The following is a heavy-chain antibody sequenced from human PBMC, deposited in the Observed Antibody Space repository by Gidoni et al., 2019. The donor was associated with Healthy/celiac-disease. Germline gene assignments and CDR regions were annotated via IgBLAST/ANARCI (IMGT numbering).Heavy chain of an antibody. Sequence: QVQLVESGGGVVQPGRSLRLPCAASGFTFSSYGMHWVRQAPGKGLEWVAVIWYDGSNKYYADSVKGRFTISRDNSKNTLYLQMNSLRAEDTAVYYCARAVLWFGESISGWFDPWGQGTLVTVSS. CDR1: GFTFSSYG. CDR2: IWYDGSNK. D-gene: IGHD3-10*01. J-gene: IGHJ5*02. V-gene: IGHV3-33*01. CDR3: ARAVLWFGESISGWFDP.